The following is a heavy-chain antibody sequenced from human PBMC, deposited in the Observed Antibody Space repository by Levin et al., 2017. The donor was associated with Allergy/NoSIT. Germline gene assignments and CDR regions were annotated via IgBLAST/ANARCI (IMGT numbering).Heavy chain of an antibody. CDR2: ISWNRGSI. V-gene: IGHV3-9*01. Sequence: PGGSLRLSCAASGFTFDDYAMHWVRQAPGKGLEWVSGISWNRGSIGYADSVKGRFTISRDNAKNSLYLQMNSLRTEDTALYYCARDNIGLPDAFDIWGQGTMVIVSS. CDR3: ARDNIGLPDAFDI. D-gene: IGHD3-10*01. J-gene: IGHJ3*02. CDR1: GFTFDDYA.